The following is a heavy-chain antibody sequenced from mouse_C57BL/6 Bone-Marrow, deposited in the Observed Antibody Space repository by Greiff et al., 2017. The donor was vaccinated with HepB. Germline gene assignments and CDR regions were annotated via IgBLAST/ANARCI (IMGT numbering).Heavy chain of an antibody. Sequence: EVQRVESGEGLVKPGGSLKLSCAASGFTFSSYAMSWVRQTPEKRLEWVAYISSGGDYIYYADTVKGRFTISRDNARNTLYLQMSSLKSEDTAMYYCTRAPKFITTVVGAMDYWGQGTSVTVSS. D-gene: IGHD1-1*01. CDR3: TRAPKFITTVVGAMDY. CDR1: GFTFSSYA. V-gene: IGHV5-9-1*02. CDR2: ISSGGDYI. J-gene: IGHJ4*01.